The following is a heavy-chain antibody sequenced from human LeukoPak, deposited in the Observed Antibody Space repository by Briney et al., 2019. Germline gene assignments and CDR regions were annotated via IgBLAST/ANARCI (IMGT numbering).Heavy chain of an antibody. CDR2: ISGSGDST. V-gene: IGHV3-23*01. D-gene: IGHD2-2*03. CDR3: VKDGHCTTSTCSSHWFDP. Sequence: GGSLRLSCAASGSTFTNYALSWVRQAPGKGLEWVSVISGSGDSTYYADSVKGRFTISRDNFKNTLYLQMNRLRAEDTAVYYCVKDGHCTTSTCSSHWFDPWGQGTRVTVSS. CDR1: GSTFTNYA. J-gene: IGHJ5*02.